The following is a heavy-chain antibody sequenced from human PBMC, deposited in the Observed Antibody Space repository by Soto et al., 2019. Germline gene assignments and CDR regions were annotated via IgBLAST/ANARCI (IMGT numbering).Heavy chain of an antibody. D-gene: IGHD6-13*01. CDR1: GGSISSYY. CDR2: IYYSGST. CDR3: ARGTAAADDS. J-gene: IGHJ5*01. Sequence: SETLSLTCTVSGGSISSYYWSWIRQPPGKGLEWIGYIYYSGSTNYNPSLKSRVTISVDTSKNQFSLKLSSVTAADTAVYYCARGTAAADDSWGQGTLVTVSS. V-gene: IGHV4-59*08.